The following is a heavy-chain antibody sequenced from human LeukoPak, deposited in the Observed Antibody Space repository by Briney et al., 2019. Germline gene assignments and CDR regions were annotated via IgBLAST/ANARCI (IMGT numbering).Heavy chain of an antibody. V-gene: IGHV3-11*01. CDR1: GLSFSDSY. Sequence: GGSLRLSCVVSGLSFSDSYMTWIRQTPGMGLESLAYISGMGHDIYYADSVKGRFTVSRDNAKNSLYLQMNSLRAEDTAVYYCARKVVRGVNHDWFDPWGQGTLVTVSS. CDR3: ARKVVRGVNHDWFDP. D-gene: IGHD3-10*01. CDR2: ISGMGHDI. J-gene: IGHJ5*02.